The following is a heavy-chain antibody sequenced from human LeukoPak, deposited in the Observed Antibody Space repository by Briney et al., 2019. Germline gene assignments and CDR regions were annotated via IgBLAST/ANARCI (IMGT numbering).Heavy chain of an antibody. Sequence: GGSLRLSCAPSAFTFSSYAMSWVRQAPGKGLDCVSTITPTGGNTFHADSVRGRFSISRDNSKNTLYLQMNSLRADDTALYYCAKSLSGYYSNFDYWGQGTLVTVSS. V-gene: IGHV3-23*01. CDR3: AKSLSGYYSNFDY. J-gene: IGHJ4*02. CDR2: ITPTGGNT. D-gene: IGHD3-22*01. CDR1: AFTFSSYA.